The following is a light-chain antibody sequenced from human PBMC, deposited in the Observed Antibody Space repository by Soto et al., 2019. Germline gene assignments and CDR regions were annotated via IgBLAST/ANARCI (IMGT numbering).Light chain of an antibody. V-gene: IGKV1-39*01. CDR1: QGISTY. CDR3: QQSYSTTWT. Sequence: DVQMTQSPSSLSATVGSRVPITGWASQGISTYLNWYQQKQGKAPKLMSYAASSLQSGVPSRFSGSGSETDFTLTISSLQPEDFETYSCQQSYSTTWTFGQGTKVDI. CDR2: AAS. J-gene: IGKJ1*01.